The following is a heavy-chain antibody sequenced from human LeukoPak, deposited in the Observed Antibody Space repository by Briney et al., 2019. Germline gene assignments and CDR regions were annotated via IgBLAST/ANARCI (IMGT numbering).Heavy chain of an antibody. V-gene: IGHV3-21*01. J-gene: IGHJ4*02. CDR2: ISSSSSYI. CDR1: GFTFSSYS. Sequence: GGSLRLSCAASGFTFSSYSMNWVRQAPGKGLEWVSSISSSSSYISYADSVKGRFTISRDNAKNSLYLQMNSLRAEDTAVYYCARDEEYGITGTTYYFDYWGQGTLVTVSS. D-gene: IGHD1-20*01. CDR3: ARDEEYGITGTTYYFDY.